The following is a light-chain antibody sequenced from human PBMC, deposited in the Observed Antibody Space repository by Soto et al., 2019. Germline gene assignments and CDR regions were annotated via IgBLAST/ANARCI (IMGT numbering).Light chain of an antibody. J-gene: IGLJ1*01. V-gene: IGLV2-8*01. CDR1: SSDVGGYNS. CDR3: SSYAGSSNYV. CDR2: EVS. Sequence: QSVLTQPPSASGSPGQSVTISCTGTSSDVGGYNSVSWYQHHPGKAPKLMIYEVSKRPSGVPDRFSGSKSANTASLTVSGLQAGDEADYYCSSYAGSSNYVFGTGTKVTVL.